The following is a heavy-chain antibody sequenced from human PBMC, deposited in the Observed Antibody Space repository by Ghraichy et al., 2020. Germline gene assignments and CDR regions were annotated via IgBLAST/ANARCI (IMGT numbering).Heavy chain of an antibody. CDR1: GGSISSYY. CDR3: ARMVGATGSNYYYGMDV. J-gene: IGHJ6*02. Sequence: SETLSLTCTVSGGSISSYYWSSIRQPPGKGLEWIGYIYYSGSTNYNPSLKSRVTISVDTSKNQFSLNLSSVTAADTAVYYCARMVGATGSNYYYGMDVWGQGTTVTVSS. V-gene: IGHV4-59*01. D-gene: IGHD1-26*01. CDR2: IYYSGST.